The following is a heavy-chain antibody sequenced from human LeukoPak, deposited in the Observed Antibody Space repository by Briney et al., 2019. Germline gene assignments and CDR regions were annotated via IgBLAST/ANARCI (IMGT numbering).Heavy chain of an antibody. CDR3: AKDLVEWDDFWSGSTNPFDY. Sequence: GGSLRLSCAASGFTFSSYAMSWVRQAPGKGLEWVSAISGSGGSTYYADSVKGRFTISRDNSKNTLYLQMNSLRAEDTAVYYCAKDLVEWDDFWSGSTNPFDYWGQGTLVTVSS. V-gene: IGHV3-23*01. CDR2: ISGSGGST. CDR1: GFTFSSYA. J-gene: IGHJ4*02. D-gene: IGHD3-3*01.